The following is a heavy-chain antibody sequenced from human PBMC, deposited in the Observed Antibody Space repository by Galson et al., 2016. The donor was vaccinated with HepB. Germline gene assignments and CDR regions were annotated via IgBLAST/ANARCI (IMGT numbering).Heavy chain of an antibody. CDR1: GGSISTSLYF. J-gene: IGHJ4*02. Sequence: LSLTCSVSGGSISTSLYFWGWIRQTPGKGLEWIGSIYQSGSTFDNPSLKSRVTISVDTSKNLISLRLTSVTTSYTGVYYCARHRSERNVDTPLVFWAQGTLVTVSS. D-gene: IGHD5-18*01. V-gene: IGHV4-39*01. CDR3: ARHRSERNVDTPLVF. CDR2: IYQSGST.